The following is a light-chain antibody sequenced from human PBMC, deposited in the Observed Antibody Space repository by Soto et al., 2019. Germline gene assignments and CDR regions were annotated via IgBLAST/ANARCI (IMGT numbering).Light chain of an antibody. Sequence: EIVLTQAPGTLSFSPGERATLSCRASQSLSSSYLAWYQQKPGQAPRLLIYGASSRATGIPDRFSGSGSGTDFTLTISRLEPEDFAVYYCQQYGSSGTFGQGTKVDIK. J-gene: IGKJ1*01. CDR2: GAS. V-gene: IGKV3-20*01. CDR3: QQYGSSGT. CDR1: QSLSSSY.